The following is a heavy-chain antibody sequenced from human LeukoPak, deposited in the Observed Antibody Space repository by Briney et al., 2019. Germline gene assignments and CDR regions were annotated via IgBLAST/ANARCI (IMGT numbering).Heavy chain of an antibody. D-gene: IGHD3-3*01. CDR3: EGDFWSYYYMDV. Sequence: PSETLSLTCTVSGGSISSSSYYWGWICQPPGKGLELIGSIYYSGSTYYNPSLKSRVTISVDTSKNQFSLKLSSVTAADTAVYYCEGDFWSYYYMDVWGKGTTVTVSS. V-gene: IGHV4-39*01. CDR2: IYYSGST. J-gene: IGHJ6*03. CDR1: GGSISSSSYY.